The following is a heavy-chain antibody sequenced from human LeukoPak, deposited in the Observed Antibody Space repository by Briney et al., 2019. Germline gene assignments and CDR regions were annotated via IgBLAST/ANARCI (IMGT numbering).Heavy chain of an antibody. CDR3: ARDQLEQQLVSFDY. J-gene: IGHJ4*02. CDR2: ISYDGSNK. D-gene: IGHD6-13*01. Sequence: PGGSLRLSCAASGFTFSSYAMHWVRQAPGKGLEWVAVISYDGSNKYYADSVKGRFTISRDNSKNTLYLQMNSLRAEDTAVYYCARDQLEQQLVSFDYWGQGTLVTVSS. V-gene: IGHV3-30-3*01. CDR1: GFTFSSYA.